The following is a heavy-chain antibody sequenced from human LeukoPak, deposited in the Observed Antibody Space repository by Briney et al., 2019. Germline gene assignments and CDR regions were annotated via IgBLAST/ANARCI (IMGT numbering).Heavy chain of an antibody. J-gene: IGHJ4*02. CDR3: ARHEWGYVSGNLGLTGPFDY. D-gene: IGHD3-10*01. Sequence: SETLSLTRTVSGGSIRSYYWSWIRQPPGKGLEWIGFLYYSGSTNYSPSLKSRVTISVDTSKSQFSLKLSSVTAADTAVYYCARHEWGYVSGNLGLTGPFDYWGQGTLVTVSS. CDR2: LYYSGST. V-gene: IGHV4-59*08. CDR1: GGSIRSYY.